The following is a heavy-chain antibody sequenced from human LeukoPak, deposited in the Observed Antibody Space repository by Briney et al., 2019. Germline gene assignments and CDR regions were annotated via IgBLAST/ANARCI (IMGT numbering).Heavy chain of an antibody. V-gene: IGHV1-18*04. D-gene: IGHD3-16*02. CDR1: GYTFTSYG. Sequence: ASVKVSCKASGYTFTSYGISWVRQAPGQGLEWMGWISAYNGNTNYAQKLQGRVTMTTDTSTSTAYMELRSLRSDDTAVYYCARDPGLRLGELSPPYWGQGPLVTVSS. J-gene: IGHJ4*02. CDR3: ARDPGLRLGELSPPY. CDR2: ISAYNGNT.